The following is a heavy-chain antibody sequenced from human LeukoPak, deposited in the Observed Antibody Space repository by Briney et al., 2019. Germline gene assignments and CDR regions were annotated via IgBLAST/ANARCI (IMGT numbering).Heavy chain of an antibody. CDR2: MNPNSGNT. V-gene: IGHV1-8*01. Sequence: GASVKVSCKASGYTFTSYDINWVRQATGQGLEWMGWMNPNSGNTGYAQKFQGRDTMTRNTSISTAYMELSSLRSEDTAVYYCARAPPGYCSGGSCYRGGFDYWGQGTLVTVSS. J-gene: IGHJ4*02. D-gene: IGHD2-15*01. CDR3: ARAPPGYCSGGSCYRGGFDY. CDR1: GYTFTSYD.